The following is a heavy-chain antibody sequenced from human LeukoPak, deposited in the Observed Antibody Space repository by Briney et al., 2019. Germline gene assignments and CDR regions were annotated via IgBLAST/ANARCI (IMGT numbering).Heavy chain of an antibody. Sequence: GGSLRLSCAASGFTFSSYSMNWVRQAPGKGLEWVSSISSSGSYIYYADSVKGRFTISRDNAKNSLYLQMNSLRAEDTAVYYCAREGGDYYDSSGYPDYRGQGTLVTVSS. CDR3: AREGGDYYDSSGYPDY. D-gene: IGHD3-22*01. J-gene: IGHJ4*02. CDR1: GFTFSSYS. CDR2: ISSSGSYI. V-gene: IGHV3-21*01.